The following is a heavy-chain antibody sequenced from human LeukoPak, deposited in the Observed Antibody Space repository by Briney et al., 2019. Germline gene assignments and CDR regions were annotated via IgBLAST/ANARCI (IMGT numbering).Heavy chain of an antibody. CDR1: GYTFTRYY. CDR2: INPNSGGT. J-gene: IGHJ4*02. Sequence: GSVKGSCKASGYTFTRYYMHWVRQAPGQGLEWMGWINPNSGGTNYAQKFQGRVTMTRDTSISTAYMELSRLRSDDTAVYYCAMEGTYYGSGTFDYWGQGTLVTVSS. D-gene: IGHD3-10*01. V-gene: IGHV1-2*02. CDR3: AMEGTYYGSGTFDY.